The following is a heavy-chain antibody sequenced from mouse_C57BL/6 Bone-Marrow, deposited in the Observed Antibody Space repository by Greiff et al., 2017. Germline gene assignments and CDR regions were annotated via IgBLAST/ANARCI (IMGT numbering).Heavy chain of an antibody. V-gene: IGHV5-17*01. J-gene: IGHJ4*01. CDR2: ISSGSSTI. D-gene: IGHD2-5*01. Sequence: EVKLMESGGGLVKPGGSLKLSCAASGFTFSDYGMHWVRQAPEKGLEWVAYISSGSSTIYYADTVKGRFTISRDNAKNTLFLQMTRLRSEDTAMYYCARPSYYSNYAAMGYWGQGTSVTVSS. CDR1: GFTFSDYG. CDR3: ARPSYYSNYAAMGY.